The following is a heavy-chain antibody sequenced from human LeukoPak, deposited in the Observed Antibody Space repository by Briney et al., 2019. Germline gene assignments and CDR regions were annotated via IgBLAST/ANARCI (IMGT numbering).Heavy chain of an antibody. V-gene: IGHV1-46*01. Sequence: ASVKVSCKASGYTFTSYYMLWVRQAPGQGLEWMGIINPSGGSTSYAQKFQGRVTMTRDTSTSTVYMGLSSLRSEDTAVYYCARGGYYDSSGYSIPYWGQGTLVTVSS. CDR2: INPSGGST. D-gene: IGHD3-22*01. CDR3: ARGGYYDSSGYSIPY. J-gene: IGHJ4*02. CDR1: GYTFTSYY.